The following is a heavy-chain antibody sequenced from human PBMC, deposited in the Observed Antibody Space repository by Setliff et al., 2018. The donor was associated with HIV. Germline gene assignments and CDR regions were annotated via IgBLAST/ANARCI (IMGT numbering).Heavy chain of an antibody. V-gene: IGHV1-2*02. J-gene: IGHJ4*02. Sequence: GASVKVSCKASGYNFNVYYIHWVRQATGQGLEWMGWINPSSGGTNFAQKFQGRVTMEKDTSLTTVYMELNNLRSDDTAVYFCARGSSWYAPFDYWGQGTLVTVSS. CDR3: ARGSSWYAPFDY. CDR2: INPSSGGT. CDR1: GYNFNVYY. D-gene: IGHD6-13*01.